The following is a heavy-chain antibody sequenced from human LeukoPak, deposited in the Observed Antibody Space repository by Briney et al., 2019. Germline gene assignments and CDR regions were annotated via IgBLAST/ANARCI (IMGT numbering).Heavy chain of an antibody. D-gene: IGHD2-15*01. CDR1: GYTFTGYY. CDR3: ARAPVTSCRGAFCYPFDI. J-gene: IGHJ4*02. Sequence: ASVKVSCKASGYTFTGYYMHWVRQAPGQGLEWIGWINPNSGGTNYAQKFQGRVTMTRDTSISTAYMELSRLRADDAAVYYCARAPVTSCRGAFCYPFDIWGQGTLVTVSS. CDR2: INPNSGGT. V-gene: IGHV1-2*02.